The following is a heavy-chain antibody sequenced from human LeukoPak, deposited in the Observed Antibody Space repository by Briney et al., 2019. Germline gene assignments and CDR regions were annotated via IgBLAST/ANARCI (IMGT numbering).Heavy chain of an antibody. CDR3: ARDIAAQCYDY. V-gene: IGHV1-8*01. CDR1: GYTFTSYD. CDR2: VNPNSGNT. J-gene: IGHJ4*02. D-gene: IGHD6-13*01. Sequence: GASVKVSCKASGYTFTSYDINWVRQATGQGLEWMGWVNPNSGNTGYAQKFQGRVTITRNTSISTAYMELSSLRSEDTAVYYCARDIAAQCYDYWGQGTLVTVSS.